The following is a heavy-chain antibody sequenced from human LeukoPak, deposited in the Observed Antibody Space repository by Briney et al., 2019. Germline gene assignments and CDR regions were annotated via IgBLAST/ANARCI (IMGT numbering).Heavy chain of an antibody. Sequence: SETLSLTCAVSGYSISSGYYWGWIRQPPGKGLEWIGSIYHSGSTYYNPSLKRRVTISVDTSKNNFSLKLSSVTAADTAVYYCAHRGSYYGLDFDYWGQGALVTVSS. J-gene: IGHJ4*02. CDR3: AHRGSYYGLDFDY. CDR2: IYHSGST. CDR1: GYSISSGYY. D-gene: IGHD1-26*01. V-gene: IGHV4-38-2*01.